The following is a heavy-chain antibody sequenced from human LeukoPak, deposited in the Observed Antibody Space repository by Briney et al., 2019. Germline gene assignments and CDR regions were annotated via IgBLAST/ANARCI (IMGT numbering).Heavy chain of an antibody. CDR1: GFTFSSYD. V-gene: IGHV3-30*18. CDR3: AKDRDSSCDYLDY. J-gene: IGHJ4*02. Sequence: HPGGSLRLSCAASGFTFSSYDMRWVRQAPGKGLEWVAVISYDGSNKYYADSVKGRFTISRDNSKNTLYLQMNSLGAEDTAVYYCAKDRDSSCDYLDYWGQGTLVTVSS. D-gene: IGHD3-22*01. CDR2: ISYDGSNK.